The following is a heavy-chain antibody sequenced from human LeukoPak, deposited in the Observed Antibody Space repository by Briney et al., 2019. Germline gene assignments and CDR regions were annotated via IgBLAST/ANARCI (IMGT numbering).Heavy chain of an antibody. CDR3: ARGPNRLVLDY. D-gene: IGHD6-19*01. CDR1: GFTVNSNY. J-gene: IGHJ4*02. V-gene: IGHV3-66*02. CDR2: IYSGSSI. Sequence: RGSLRLSCAASGFTVNSNYMTWVRQAPGKGLEWVSVIYSGSSIYYADSVKGRFTISRDNSKNMLYLQMNSLRVEDTAVYYCARGPNRLVLDYWGQGTLVTVSS.